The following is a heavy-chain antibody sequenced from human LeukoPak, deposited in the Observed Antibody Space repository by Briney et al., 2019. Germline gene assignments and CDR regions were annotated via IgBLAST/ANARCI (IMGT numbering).Heavy chain of an antibody. V-gene: IGHV3-15*01. CDR1: GFIFKNAW. CDR3: VTRISGVAY. Sequence: PGGSLRLSCAASGFIFKNAWMTWVRQAPGKGLEWVGRVKSKTDGETTDYTAPVKGRFIVSRDDSKNTLFLEMNGLKTEDTAVYFCVTRISGVAYWGQGTLVTVSS. CDR2: VKSKTDGETT. J-gene: IGHJ4*02. D-gene: IGHD1-26*01.